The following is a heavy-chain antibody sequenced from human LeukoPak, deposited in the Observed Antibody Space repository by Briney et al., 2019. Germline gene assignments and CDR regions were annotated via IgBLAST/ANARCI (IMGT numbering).Heavy chain of an antibody. CDR1: GGSISSGGYY. J-gene: IGHJ6*02. Sequence: SQTLSLTCTVSGGSISSGGYYWSWIRQHPGKGLEWIGYIYYSGSTYYNPSLKSRVTISVDTSKNQFSLKLSSVTAADTAVYYCARDLYYSSSGTYYYYGMDVRGQGTSVTVSS. CDR2: IYYSGST. D-gene: IGHD3-10*01. CDR3: ARDLYYSSSGTYYYYGMDV. V-gene: IGHV4-31*03.